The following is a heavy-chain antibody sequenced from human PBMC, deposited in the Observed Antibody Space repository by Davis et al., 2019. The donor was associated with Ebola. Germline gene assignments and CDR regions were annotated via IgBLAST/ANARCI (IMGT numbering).Heavy chain of an antibody. CDR2: ISAGGNT. Sequence: PGGSLRLSCAASGFTVSDHYMSWVRQAPGKGLEWVSVISAGGNTNYADSVQGRFTISRDISKATVYLQMNSLRVDDTAVYYCARDNWYWGQGTLVTVSS. J-gene: IGHJ4*02. D-gene: IGHD5-24*01. CDR1: GFTVSDHY. V-gene: IGHV3-53*01. CDR3: ARDNWY.